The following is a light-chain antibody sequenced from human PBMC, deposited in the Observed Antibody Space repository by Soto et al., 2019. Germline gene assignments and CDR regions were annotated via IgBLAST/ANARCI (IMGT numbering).Light chain of an antibody. CDR1: QGISSY. CDR2: AAS. V-gene: IGKV1-8*01. J-gene: IGKJ2*01. Sequence: AIRMTQSPSSLSASTGDRVTITCRASQGISSYLAWYQQKPGKAPKLLIYAASTLQSGVPSRFSGSGSGTDFTLTISCLQSADFATYYCQQYYSYSYTFGQGTKLEIK. CDR3: QQYYSYSYT.